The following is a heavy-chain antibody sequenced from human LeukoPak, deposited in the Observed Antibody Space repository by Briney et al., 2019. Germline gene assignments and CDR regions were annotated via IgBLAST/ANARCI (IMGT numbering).Heavy chain of an antibody. CDR2: IIPIFGTA. V-gene: IGHV1-69*05. D-gene: IGHD4-11*01. CDR1: GGTFSSYA. J-gene: IGHJ6*03. CDR3: ARAVTTNHYYYYYYMDV. Sequence: SVKVSCKASGGTFSSYASSWVRQAPGQGLEWMGGIIPIFGTANYAQKFQGRVTITTDESTSTAYMELSRLRSEDTAVYYCARAVTTNHYYYYYYMDVWGKGTTVTVSS.